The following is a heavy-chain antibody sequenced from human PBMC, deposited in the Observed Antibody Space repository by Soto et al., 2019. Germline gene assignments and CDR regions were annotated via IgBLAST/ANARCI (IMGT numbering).Heavy chain of an antibody. Sequence: GESLKISCKGSGYSFTSYWIGWVRQMPGKGLEWMGIIYPGDSDTRYSPSFQGQVTISADKSIGTAYLQWSSLKASDTAMYYCAGSRRDFWSGYFYWGQGALVAVSS. V-gene: IGHV5-51*01. CDR1: GYSFTSYW. D-gene: IGHD3-3*01. CDR3: AGSRRDFWSGYFY. CDR2: IYPGDSDT. J-gene: IGHJ4*02.